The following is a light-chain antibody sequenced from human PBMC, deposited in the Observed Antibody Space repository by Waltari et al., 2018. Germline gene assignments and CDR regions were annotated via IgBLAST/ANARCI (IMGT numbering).Light chain of an antibody. J-gene: IGKJ1*01. V-gene: IGKV3-11*01. CDR3: QRRSNSPPWT. Sequence: EIVLTQSPVTLSLSPGERATLSCSASQSVSTSLAWYQHRPGQAPRLLIYDASTRATGIPARFSGSGSGTDFTLTISSLEPEDFAVYYCQRRSNSPPWTFGQGTTVEVK. CDR1: QSVSTS. CDR2: DAS.